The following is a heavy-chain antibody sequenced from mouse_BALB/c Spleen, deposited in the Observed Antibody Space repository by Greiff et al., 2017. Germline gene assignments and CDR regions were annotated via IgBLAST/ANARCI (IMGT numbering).Heavy chain of an antibody. CDR3: ARDGILRFDY. CDR1: GFTFSSYA. V-gene: IGHV5-9-4*01. Sequence: EVKVVESGGGLVKPGGSLKLSCAASGFTFSSYAMSWVRQSPEKRLEWVAEISSGGSYTYYPDTVTGRFTISRDNAKNTLYLEMSSLRSEDTAMYYCARDGILRFDYWGQGTTLTVSS. CDR2: ISSGGSYT. J-gene: IGHJ2*01. D-gene: IGHD1-1*01.